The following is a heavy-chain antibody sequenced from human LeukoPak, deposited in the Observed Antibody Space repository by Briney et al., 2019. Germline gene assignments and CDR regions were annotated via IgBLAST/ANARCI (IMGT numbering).Heavy chain of an antibody. CDR2: IYHSGST. J-gene: IGHJ4*02. V-gene: IGHV4-38-2*02. CDR1: GYSISSGYY. D-gene: IGHD6-19*01. CDR3: ARGWYSSGWYEVGY. Sequence: SETLSLTCTVSGYSISSGYYWGWIRQPPGKGLEWIGSIYHSGSTYYNPSLKSRVTISVDTSRNQFSLKLSSVTAADTAVYYCARGWYSSGWYEVGYWGQGTLVTVSS.